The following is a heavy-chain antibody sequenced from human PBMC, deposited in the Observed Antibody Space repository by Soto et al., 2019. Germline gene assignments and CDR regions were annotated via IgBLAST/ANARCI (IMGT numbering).Heavy chain of an antibody. V-gene: IGHV4-39*01. CDR3: ARHFASGYYYYYGMDV. CDR1: CGSISSSSYY. Sequence: SETLSLTCTVSCGSISSSSYYWGWIRQPPGKGLEWIGSIYYSGSTYYNPSLKSRVTISVDTSKNQFSLKLSSVTAADTAVYNCARHFASGYYYYYGMDVWAQGTTVTVSS. CDR2: IYYSGST. J-gene: IGHJ6*02.